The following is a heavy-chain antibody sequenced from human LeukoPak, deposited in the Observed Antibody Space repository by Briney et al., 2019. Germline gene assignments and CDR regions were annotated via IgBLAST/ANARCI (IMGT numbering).Heavy chain of an antibody. D-gene: IGHD3-22*01. J-gene: IGHJ5*02. V-gene: IGHV3-30*18. CDR3: AKDDGGLFFYDSSGYPDH. CDR1: GFTFSSYG. CDR2: ISYDGSNK. Sequence: PGRSLRLSCAASGFTFSSYGMHWVRQAPGKGLEWVAVISYDGSNKYYADSVKGRFTISRDNSKNTLYLQMNSLRAEDTAVYYCAKDDGGLFFYDSSGYPDHWGQGTLVTVSS.